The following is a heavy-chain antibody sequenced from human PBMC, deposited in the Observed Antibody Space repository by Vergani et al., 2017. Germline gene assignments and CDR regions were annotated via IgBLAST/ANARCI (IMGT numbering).Heavy chain of an antibody. CDR2: IYYSGRT. CDR3: ARWSIAAPDAFDI. Sequence: QVQLQESGPGLVKPSQTLSLTCSVSGDSISSGGYYLSWIRQHPGNGLEWIGYIYYSGRTYNNPSLKSRVNISADMSKNQFSLNLSSVTAADTAVYYCARWSIAAPDAFDIWGQGTRVTGSS. J-gene: IGHJ3*02. D-gene: IGHD6-6*01. CDR1: GDSISSGGYY. V-gene: IGHV4-31*03.